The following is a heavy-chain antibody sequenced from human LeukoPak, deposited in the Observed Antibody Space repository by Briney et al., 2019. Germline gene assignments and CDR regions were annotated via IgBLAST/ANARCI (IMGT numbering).Heavy chain of an antibody. D-gene: IGHD6-6*01. CDR3: ARRGGSSSRRSPIDY. V-gene: IGHV3-7*01. Sequence: GGSLRLSCAASGLTVSGDYMSWVRQAPGKGLEWVANIKQDGSETYYVDSVRGRFTISRDNAENSLFLQMNSLRAEDTAVYYCARRGGSSSRRSPIDYWGQGTLVTVSS. CDR2: IKQDGSET. J-gene: IGHJ4*02. CDR1: GLTVSGDY.